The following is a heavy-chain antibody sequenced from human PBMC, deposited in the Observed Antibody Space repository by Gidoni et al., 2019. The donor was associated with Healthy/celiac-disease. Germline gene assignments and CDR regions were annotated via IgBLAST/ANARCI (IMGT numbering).Heavy chain of an antibody. CDR2: ISSSSSYI. D-gene: IGHD6-13*01. V-gene: IGHV3-21*01. CDR3: ARIAAATDY. J-gene: IGHJ4*02. Sequence: LEWVSSISSSSSYIYYADSVKGRFTISRDNAKNSLYLQMNSLRAEDTAVYYYARIAAATDYWGQGTLVTVSS.